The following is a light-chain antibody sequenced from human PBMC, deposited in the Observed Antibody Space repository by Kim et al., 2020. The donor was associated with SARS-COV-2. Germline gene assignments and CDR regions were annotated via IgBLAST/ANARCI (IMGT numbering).Light chain of an antibody. Sequence: EIVLTQSPATLSLSPGERATLSCRASQSVSSYLAWYQQKPGQAPRLLIYDASNRATGIPARFSGSGSGTDFTLTISSLEPEDFAVYYCQQRSNSPPYPFCQGTKLE. V-gene: IGKV3-11*01. CDR3: QQRSNSPPYP. CDR1: QSVSSY. CDR2: DAS. J-gene: IGKJ2*01.